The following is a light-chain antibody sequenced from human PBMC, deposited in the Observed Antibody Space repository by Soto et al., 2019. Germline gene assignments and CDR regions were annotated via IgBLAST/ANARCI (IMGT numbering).Light chain of an antibody. CDR1: QNIADY. CDR2: SAS. J-gene: IGKJ2*01. Sequence: DIPMTQSPSSLSASLGDRVTITCRSSQNIADYLNWYQHLPGKAPRLLIYSASTLQTGVPSRFTGSGSGTHFTLTISGLQPEDFATYYCQQDYNTMFTFGQGTKLEI. V-gene: IGKV1-39*01. CDR3: QQDYNTMFT.